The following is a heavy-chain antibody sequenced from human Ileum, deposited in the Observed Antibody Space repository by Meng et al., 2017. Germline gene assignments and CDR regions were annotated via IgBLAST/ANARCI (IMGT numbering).Heavy chain of an antibody. Sequence: QVQLQASGPGLVKPSGTLSPTYAVSGGAISSNTWWSWGRRPPGKGLEWIGEIYHSRSTYYNPSLKSRVTISVDKSKNHFSLKVNSVTAADTAVYYCARDSDYWGHGTLVTVSS. J-gene: IGHJ4*01. V-gene: IGHV4-4*02. CDR3: ARDSDY. CDR2: IYHSRST. CDR1: GGAISSNTW.